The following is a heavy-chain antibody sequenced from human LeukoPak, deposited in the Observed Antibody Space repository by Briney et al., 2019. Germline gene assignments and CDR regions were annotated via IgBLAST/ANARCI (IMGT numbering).Heavy chain of an antibody. V-gene: IGHV3-38-3*01. CDR1: GFTVSSNE. D-gene: IGHD3-9*01. J-gene: IGHJ4*02. CDR3: ARERKVGLRYFDWTIDY. Sequence: GGSLRLSCAASGFTVSSNEMSWVRQAPGKGLEWVSSISGGSTYYADSRKGRFTISRDNSKNTLYLQMGSLRAEDMVVYYCARERKVGLRYFDWTIDYWGQGTLVTVSS. CDR2: ISGGST.